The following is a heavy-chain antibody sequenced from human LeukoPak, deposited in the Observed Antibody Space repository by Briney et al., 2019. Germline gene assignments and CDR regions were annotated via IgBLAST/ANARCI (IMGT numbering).Heavy chain of an antibody. J-gene: IGHJ4*02. Sequence: SETLSLTCSVFGGSFRAYYWSWIRQPPGKGLEWIGEINHSGTTNYNPSLKSRVTISVDTSKNQFSLKLSSVTAADTAVYYCARGGDFEYGSESYFGYGGRGTLVVVSS. CDR1: GGSFRAYY. V-gene: IGHV4-34*01. CDR3: ARGGDFEYGSESYFGY. CDR2: INHSGTT. D-gene: IGHD3-10*01.